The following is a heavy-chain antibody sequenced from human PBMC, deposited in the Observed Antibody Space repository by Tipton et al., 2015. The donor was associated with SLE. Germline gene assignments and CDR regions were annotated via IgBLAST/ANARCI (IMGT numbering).Heavy chain of an antibody. CDR3: ARHSYSSSAFDY. Sequence: SLRLSCAASGFTFSSYWMSWVRQAPGKGLEWVSSISSSSSYIYYADSVKGRFTISRDNAKNSLYLQMNSLRAEDTAVYYCARHSYSSSAFDYWGQGTLVTVSS. V-gene: IGHV3-21*01. CDR2: ISSSSSYI. CDR1: GFTFSSYW. D-gene: IGHD6-6*01. J-gene: IGHJ4*02.